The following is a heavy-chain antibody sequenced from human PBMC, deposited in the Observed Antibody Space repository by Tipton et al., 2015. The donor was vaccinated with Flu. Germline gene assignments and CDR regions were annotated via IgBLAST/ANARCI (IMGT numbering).Heavy chain of an antibody. CDR2: SGADTS. CDR1: GFIFTHYA. Sequence: GSLRLSCATSGFIFTHYALTWVRQAPGRGLNWVATSGADTSYYADSVKGRFTISRDNSKNTVYLMMNSLTAVDTAVYYCARGRYDSSGFVDYWGQGTLVTVSS. D-gene: IGHD3-22*01. V-gene: IGHV3-23*01. CDR3: ARGRYDSSGFVDY. J-gene: IGHJ4*02.